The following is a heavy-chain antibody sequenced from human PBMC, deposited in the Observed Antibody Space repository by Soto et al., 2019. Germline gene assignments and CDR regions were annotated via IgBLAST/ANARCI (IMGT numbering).Heavy chain of an antibody. CDR1: GFTFSVYA. D-gene: IGHD6-19*01. V-gene: IGHV3-30*18. CDR2: VSHDGRNT. Sequence: VQLVESGGGVVQPGRSLRLSCAASGFTFSVYAMHWVRQAPGKGLEWVAVVSHDGRNTHYADSVKGRFTISRDSSKNTVSLEMTNLRAEDTAVYYCAKGGRQWLVTSDFNYWGQGALVTVSS. CDR3: AKGGRQWLVTSDFNY. J-gene: IGHJ4*02.